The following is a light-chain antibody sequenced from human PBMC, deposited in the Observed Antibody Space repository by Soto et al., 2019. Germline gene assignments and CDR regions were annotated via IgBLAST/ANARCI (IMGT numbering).Light chain of an antibody. Sequence: EIVMTQSPATLSVSPGERATLSCRASQSVSSNLAWYQQKPGQAPRLLIYGASTRATSSPARFSGSGSGTEFTLIISSLQSEDFAVYYCQQYNNWPPITFGQGTQLEIK. CDR2: GAS. J-gene: IGKJ5*01. CDR1: QSVSSN. CDR3: QQYNNWPPIT. V-gene: IGKV3-15*01.